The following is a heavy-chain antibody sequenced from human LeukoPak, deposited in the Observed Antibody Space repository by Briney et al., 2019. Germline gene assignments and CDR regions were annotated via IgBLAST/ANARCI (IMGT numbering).Heavy chain of an antibody. D-gene: IGHD3-10*01. V-gene: IGHV1-8*01. CDR1: GYTFASYD. CDR2: TNPNSGNT. CDR3: ARGRRTYYYGSGSYSDY. Sequence: GASVKVSCKASGYTFASYDINWVRQATGQGLEWMGWTNPNSGNTGYAQKFQGRVTMTRNTSISTAYMELSSLRSEDTAVYYCARGRRTYYYGSGSYSDYWGQGTLVTVSS. J-gene: IGHJ4*02.